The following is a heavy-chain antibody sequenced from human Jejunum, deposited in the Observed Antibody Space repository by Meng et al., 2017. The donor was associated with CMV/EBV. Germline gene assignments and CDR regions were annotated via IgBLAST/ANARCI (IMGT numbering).Heavy chain of an antibody. CDR2: IYESRNT. CDR1: GDSISSGASY. D-gene: IGHD1-14*01. V-gene: IGHV4-30-4*01. Sequence: VSGDSISSGASYWSWIRQPPGKGLEWIGYIYESRNTSYNPSLESRVTISVDTSKNQFSLKVMSVTAADTAVYYCAREGTNSYYFDYWGQGTLVTVSS. CDR3: AREGTNSYYFDY. J-gene: IGHJ4*02.